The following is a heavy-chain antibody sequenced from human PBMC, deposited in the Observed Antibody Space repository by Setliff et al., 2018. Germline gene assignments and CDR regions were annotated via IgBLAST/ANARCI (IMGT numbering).Heavy chain of an antibody. CDR2: FDPDDGET. CDR3: ATCVGTSWYDYNFHMDV. D-gene: IGHD1-26*01. CDR1: GKTLTELS. J-gene: IGHJ6*03. Sequence: GASVKVSCKLSGKTLTELSIHWVRQAPGKGLEWMGGFDPDDGETVYAQKFQGRVTMTEDTSTNTAYMELSSLRSEDTAVYYCATCVGTSWYDYNFHMDVWGIGTTVTVSS. V-gene: IGHV1-24*01.